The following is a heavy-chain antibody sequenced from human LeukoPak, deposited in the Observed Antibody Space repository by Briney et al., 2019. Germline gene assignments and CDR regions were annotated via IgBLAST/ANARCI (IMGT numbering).Heavy chain of an antibody. J-gene: IGHJ4*02. CDR3: ARMAGGWY. CDR2: ISSNGGST. D-gene: IGHD3-10*01. V-gene: IGHV3-64*01. CDR1: GFTFSSYA. Sequence: PGGSLRLSCAASGFTFSSYAMHWVRQAPGKGLEYVSAISSNGGSTYYANSVKGRFTISRDNAKNSLYLQMNSLRAEDTAVYYCARMAGGWYWGQGTLVTVSS.